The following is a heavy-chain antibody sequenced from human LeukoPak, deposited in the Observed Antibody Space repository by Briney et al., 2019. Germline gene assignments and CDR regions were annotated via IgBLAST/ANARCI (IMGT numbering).Heavy chain of an antibody. Sequence: TSETLSLTCTVSGGSISSSSYYWSWIRQPPGKGLEWIGFIYYSGTANYNPSLKSRVTISVDTSKNQFSLKLTSVTAADTAVYYCARVNTEGSADYWGQGTLVTVSS. V-gene: IGHV4-61*01. CDR2: IYYSGTA. CDR1: GGSISSSSYY. D-gene: IGHD6-19*01. CDR3: ARVNTEGSADY. J-gene: IGHJ4*02.